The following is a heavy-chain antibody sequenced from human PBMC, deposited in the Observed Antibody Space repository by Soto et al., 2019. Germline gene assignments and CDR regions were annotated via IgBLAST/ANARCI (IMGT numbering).Heavy chain of an antibody. J-gene: IGHJ4*02. V-gene: IGHV1-69*13. D-gene: IGHD3-22*01. CDR3: ARAPDYYDSSGYYW. CDR2: IIPIFGTA. Sequence: SVKVSCKASGGTFSSYAISWVRQAPGQGPEWMGGIIPIFGTANYAQKFQGRVTITADESTSTAYMELSSLRSEDTAVYYCARAPDYYDSSGYYWWGQGTLVTVSS. CDR1: GGTFSSYA.